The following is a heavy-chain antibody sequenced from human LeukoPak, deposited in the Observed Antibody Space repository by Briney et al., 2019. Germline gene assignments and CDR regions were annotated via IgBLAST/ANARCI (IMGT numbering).Heavy chain of an antibody. CDR3: ARRPAGSGSYYYWFDP. D-gene: IGHD3-10*01. Sequence: PSETLSLTCTVSGGSISSSSYYWGWIRQPPGKGLEWIGSIYYSGSTNCAPSLKSRVSMSIDTSKSQFSLNLRSVTAADTAVYYCARRPAGSGSYYYWFDPWGQGTLVTVSS. CDR2: IYYSGST. CDR1: GGSISSSSYY. J-gene: IGHJ5*02. V-gene: IGHV4-39*07.